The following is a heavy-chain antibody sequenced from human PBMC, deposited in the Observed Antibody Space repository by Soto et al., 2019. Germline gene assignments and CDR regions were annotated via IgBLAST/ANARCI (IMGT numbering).Heavy chain of an antibody. D-gene: IGHD6-13*01. CDR3: ARGGSSSPYFDS. Sequence: QVQLQESGPGLVKPSQTLSLTCTVSGGSISSGGYYWSWIRQHPGKGLEWIGYIYYSGSTYYNPSLKSRVTISVDTSKNQFSLMLSSVTAADTAVYYCARGGSSSPYFDSWGQGTLVTVSS. CDR2: IYYSGST. V-gene: IGHV4-31*03. J-gene: IGHJ4*02. CDR1: GGSISSGGYY.